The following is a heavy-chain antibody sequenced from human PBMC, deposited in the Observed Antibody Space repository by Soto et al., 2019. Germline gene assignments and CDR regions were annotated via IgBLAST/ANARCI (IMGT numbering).Heavy chain of an antibody. V-gene: IGHV4-59*08. CDR1: GGSISSYY. Sequence: SETLSLTCTVSGGSISSYYWSWIRQPPGKGLEWIGYIYYSGSTNYNPSLKSRVTISVDTSKNQFSLKPSSVTAADTAVYYCARHLPRNWFDPLGQGTLVTVSS. CDR3: ARHLPRNWFDP. CDR2: IYYSGST. J-gene: IGHJ5*02.